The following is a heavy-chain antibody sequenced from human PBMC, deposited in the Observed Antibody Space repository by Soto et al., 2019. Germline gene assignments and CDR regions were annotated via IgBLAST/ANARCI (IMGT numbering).Heavy chain of an antibody. CDR3: AKPGYLEQWLVRGYFDY. D-gene: IGHD6-19*01. CDR1: GFTFSSYA. V-gene: IGHV3-23*01. CDR2: ISDSGGST. J-gene: IGHJ4*02. Sequence: GGSLRLSCAASGFTFSSYAMSWVRQAPGKGLEWVSAISDSGGSTYYADSVKGRFTISRDNPKNTLYLQMNSLRAEDTAVYYCAKPGYLEQWLVRGYFDYWGQGTLVTVSS.